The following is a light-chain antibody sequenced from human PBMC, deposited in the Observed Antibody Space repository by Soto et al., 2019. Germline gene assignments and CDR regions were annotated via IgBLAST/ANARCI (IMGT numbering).Light chain of an antibody. V-gene: IGLV2-14*01. CDR3: NSYTSSSIWV. CDR2: EVS. Sequence: QSVLTQPASVSGSPGQSITISCTGTNSDIGGYNYVSWYQEHPGKAPKLVIFEVSNRPSGVSNRFSGSKSGNTASLTISGLQGGEEADYYSNSYTSSSIWVFGGGPKPPVL. J-gene: IGLJ3*02. CDR1: NSDIGGYNY.